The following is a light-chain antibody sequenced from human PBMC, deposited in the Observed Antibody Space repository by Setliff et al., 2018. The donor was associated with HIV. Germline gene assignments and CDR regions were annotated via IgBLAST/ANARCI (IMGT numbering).Light chain of an antibody. CDR2: NVD. CDR3: SSYTSSLTYV. J-gene: IGLJ1*01. Sequence: QSVLTQPASVSGSPGQSITISCTGTSSDIGSSNFVSWYQQHPGKATKVMIYNVDKRPSGVSNRFSGSKSGNTASLTISGLQTEDEADYYCSSYTSSLTYVFGTGTKVTVL. CDR1: SSDIGSSNF. V-gene: IGLV2-14*03.